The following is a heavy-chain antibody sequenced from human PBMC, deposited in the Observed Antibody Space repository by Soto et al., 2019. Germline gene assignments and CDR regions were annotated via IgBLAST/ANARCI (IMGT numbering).Heavy chain of an antibody. V-gene: IGHV1-46*01. J-gene: IGHJ4*02. CDR2: INSGGGNT. Sequence: QVQLVQSGTEVKKPGASVKISCKASGYTFTGYYIYWVRQAPGQGLEFMGAINSGGGNTDYAQKFQGRVTVTRDPSTSTVYMELTSLRFDDTAVYYCAGGNCAGDCYFDYWGQGTLVTVSS. D-gene: IGHD2-21*02. CDR1: GYTFTGYY. CDR3: AGGNCAGDCYFDY.